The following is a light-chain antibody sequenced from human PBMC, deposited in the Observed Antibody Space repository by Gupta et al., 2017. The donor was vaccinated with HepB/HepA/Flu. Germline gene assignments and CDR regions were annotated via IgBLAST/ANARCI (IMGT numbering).Light chain of an antibody. CDR2: DVS. V-gene: IGLV2-14*03. CDR3: SSFTSSSTLYV. J-gene: IGLJ1*01. CDR1: SSDVGGYNY. Sequence: QSALTQPASVSGSPGQSITISCTGTSSDVGGYNYVSWYQQHPGKAPKLMIYDVSNRPSGVSNRFSGSQSGNTASLTISGLQAEDEADYYCSSFTSSSTLYVFGTGTKGTVL.